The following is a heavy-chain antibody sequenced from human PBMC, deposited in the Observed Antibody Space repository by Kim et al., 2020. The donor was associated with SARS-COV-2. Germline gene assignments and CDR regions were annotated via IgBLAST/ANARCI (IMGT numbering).Heavy chain of an antibody. J-gene: IGHJ3*02. CDR3: AGALLTMIVVVGAFDI. Sequence: SETLSLTCTVSGGSISSGGYYCSWIRQHPGKGLERIGYIYNSGTTYYNPTLKRRFTISVATSKNQFSLKLCSVTAADTAVYYGAGALLTMIVVVGAFDIWGQGTMVTVSS. D-gene: IGHD3-22*01. CDR2: IYNSGTT. V-gene: IGHV4-31*03. CDR1: GGSISSGGYY.